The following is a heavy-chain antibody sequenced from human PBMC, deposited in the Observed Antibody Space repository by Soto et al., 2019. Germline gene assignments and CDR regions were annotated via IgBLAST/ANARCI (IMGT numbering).Heavy chain of an antibody. CDR3: ARDWDYFYDYGMDV. Sequence: EVQLVESGGGLVKPGGSLRLSCAASGFTFSSYSMNWVRQAPGKGLEWVSSISSSSSNIYYAGSVKGRFTITRNNAKNSLYLQMNSLRAEDTAVYYWARDWDYFYDYGMDVWGQGTTVTVSS. CDR2: ISSSSSNI. V-gene: IGHV3-21*01. J-gene: IGHJ6*02. CDR1: GFTFSSYS. D-gene: IGHD3-16*01.